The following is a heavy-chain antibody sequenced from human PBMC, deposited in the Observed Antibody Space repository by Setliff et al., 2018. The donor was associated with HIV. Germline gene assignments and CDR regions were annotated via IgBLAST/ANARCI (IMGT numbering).Heavy chain of an antibody. J-gene: IGHJ4*02. V-gene: IGHV4-59*08. CDR2: IFYTGST. D-gene: IGHD6-13*01. CDR3: ARVSSSYYFLGAFDS. Sequence: SETLSLTCTVSDVSISAYYWSWIRQPPGKGLEWIGDIFYTGSTNYNPSLKSRVTISIDTSKNQFSLKLRSATATDTALYYCARVSSSYYFLGAFDSWGQGTLVTVSS. CDR1: DVSISAYY.